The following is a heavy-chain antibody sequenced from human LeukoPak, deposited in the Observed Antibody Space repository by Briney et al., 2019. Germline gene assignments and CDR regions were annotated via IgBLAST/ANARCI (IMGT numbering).Heavy chain of an antibody. V-gene: IGHV3-48*01. D-gene: IGHD2/OR15-2a*01. CDR1: GFSFSSYS. CDR2: ISGDGNAK. Sequence: GGSLRLSCAASGFSFSSYSINWVRQAPGKGLEWVSYISGDGNAKHYTDSVKGRFTISRDNAKDALYLQMNSLRAEDTAVYFCARDYVYAFDYWGQGTLVTVSS. CDR3: ARDYVYAFDY. J-gene: IGHJ4*02.